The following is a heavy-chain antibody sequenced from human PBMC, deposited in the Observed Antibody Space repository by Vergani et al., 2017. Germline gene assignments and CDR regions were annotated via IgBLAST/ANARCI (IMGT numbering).Heavy chain of an antibody. D-gene: IGHD6-19*01. V-gene: IGHV4-34*01. CDR1: GGSFSGYY. CDR2: INHSGST. Sequence: QVQLQQWGAGLLKPSETLSPTCAVYGGSFSGYYRSWIRQPPGKGLEWIGEINHSGSTNYNPSLKSRVTISVDTSKNQFSLKLSSVTAADTAVYYCARGLSGWFHDSFDIWGRGTMVTVSS. J-gene: IGHJ3*02. CDR3: ARGLSGWFHDSFDI.